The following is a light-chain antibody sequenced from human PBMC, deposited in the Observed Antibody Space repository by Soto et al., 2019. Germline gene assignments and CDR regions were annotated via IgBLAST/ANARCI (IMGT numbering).Light chain of an antibody. V-gene: IGLV1-44*01. CDR3: SSWYDGLTGSWV. J-gene: IGLJ3*02. Sequence: QTVVTQPPSASGTPGQKVTISCSGSGSNIETNTVNWYQQLPAAAPKLLIYTNDQRPSAVPARFSCSTSGTSASLTISGRQSEDEAAYYCSSWYDGLTGSWVFGGGTQLTVL. CDR2: TND. CDR1: GSNIETNT.